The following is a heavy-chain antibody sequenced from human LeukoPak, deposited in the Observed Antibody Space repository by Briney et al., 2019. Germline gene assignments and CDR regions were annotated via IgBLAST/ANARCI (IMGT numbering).Heavy chain of an antibody. V-gene: IGHV1-46*01. J-gene: IGHJ4*02. CDR3: AREIKGIGLDY. CDR2: INPSGGST. Sequence: ASVKVSCKASGYTFTSYYMHWVRHAPGQGLEWMGIINPSGGSTSYAQKFQGRVTMTRDMSTSTVYMELSSLRSEDTAVYYCAREIKGIGLDYWGQGTLVTVSS. D-gene: IGHD3/OR15-3a*01. CDR1: GYTFTSYY.